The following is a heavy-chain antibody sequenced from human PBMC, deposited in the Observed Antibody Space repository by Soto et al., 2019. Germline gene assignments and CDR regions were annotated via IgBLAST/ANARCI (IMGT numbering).Heavy chain of an antibody. CDR2: VYHSGST. J-gene: IGHJ4*03. D-gene: IGHD7-27*01. CDR3: ARDTGLAPTVWGY. V-gene: IGHV4-31*03. CDR1: GDSIRGGGHY. Sequence: QVQLQESGPGLVKPSQTLSLTCSVSGDSIRGGGHYWNWIRQFPGKGLEWIGYVYHSGSTHYNPSLRGRLTISIATSKNPFSLRLISVTAADTALYYCARDTGLAPTVWGYWGHGTQVTVSS.